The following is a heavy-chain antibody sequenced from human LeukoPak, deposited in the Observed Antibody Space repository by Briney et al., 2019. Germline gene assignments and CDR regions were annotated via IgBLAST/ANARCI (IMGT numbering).Heavy chain of an antibody. CDR2: ISSTSSTI. Sequence: GGSLRLSCAASGFTVSSNYMNWVRQAPGKGLEWVSYISSTSSTIYYADSVKGRFTISRDNANNSLCLQMNSLKAEDTAVYYCARDYSSSSGKHAFDIWGQGTVVTVSS. CDR1: GFTVSSNY. CDR3: ARDYSSSSGKHAFDI. V-gene: IGHV3-48*01. J-gene: IGHJ3*02. D-gene: IGHD6-13*01.